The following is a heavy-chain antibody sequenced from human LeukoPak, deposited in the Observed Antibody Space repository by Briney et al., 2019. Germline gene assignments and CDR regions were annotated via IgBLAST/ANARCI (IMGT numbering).Heavy chain of an antibody. CDR2: ISAYNGNT. CDR3: ARDFDYSDYGGQGRFDP. J-gene: IGHJ5*02. Sequence: ASVKVSCKTSGYTFTSHGISWVRQAPGQGLEWMGWISAYNGNTNSAQKLRGRVTMTTDTSTSTAYMELRSLRSDDTAVYYCARDFDYSDYGGQGRFDPWGQGTLVTVSS. D-gene: IGHD4-11*01. V-gene: IGHV1-18*01. CDR1: GYTFTSHG.